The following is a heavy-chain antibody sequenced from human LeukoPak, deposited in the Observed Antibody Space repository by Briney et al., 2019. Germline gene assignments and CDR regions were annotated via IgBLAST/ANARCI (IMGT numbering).Heavy chain of an antibody. CDR1: GGSISSSTYY. CDR2: MYYSSGNT. D-gene: IGHD3-10*01. CDR3: ARGRGEGRGIAMVRGVRAPSYNWFDP. J-gene: IGHJ5*02. V-gene: IGHV4-39*07. Sequence: PSETLSLTCTVSGGSISSSTYYWGWIRQPPGKGLEWIGSMYYSSGNTYYNPSLKSRVTISVDTSKNQYSLKLSSATAADTAVYYCARGRGEGRGIAMVRGVRAPSYNWFDPWGHGTQVTVSS.